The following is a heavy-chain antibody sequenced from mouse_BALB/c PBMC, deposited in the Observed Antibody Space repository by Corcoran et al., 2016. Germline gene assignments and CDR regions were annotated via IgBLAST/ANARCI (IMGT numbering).Heavy chain of an antibody. V-gene: IGHV1-26*01. CDR3: ARDYDYLYVDV. Sequence: EVQLPQSGPELVKPGASVTITCKASGYAFTGYYMHWVKQSHVKSVELIGRINPYNGATSYNQNFKDKASLTVDKSSSTAYMELHSLTSEDSAVYYCARDYDYLYVDVWGAGTTVTVFS. D-gene: IGHD2-4*01. CDR2: INPYNGAT. J-gene: IGHJ1*01. CDR1: GYAFTGYY.